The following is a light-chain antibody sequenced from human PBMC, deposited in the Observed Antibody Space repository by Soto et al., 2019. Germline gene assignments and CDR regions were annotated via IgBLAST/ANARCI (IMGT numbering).Light chain of an antibody. J-gene: IGLJ3*02. Sequence: QSVLTQPPSASGIPGQTVTLSCSGSPSNIGSNYVYWYQQLPGTAPKLLIYSNNQRPSGVPDRFSGSKSCTSGSLAISGLRSEDEADYYCAAWEDSVNLWLFGGGTNLTVL. CDR1: PSNIGSNY. CDR3: AAWEDSVNLWL. CDR2: SNN. V-gene: IGLV1-47*02.